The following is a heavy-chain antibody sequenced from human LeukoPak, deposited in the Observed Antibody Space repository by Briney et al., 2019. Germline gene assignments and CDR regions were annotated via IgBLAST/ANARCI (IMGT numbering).Heavy chain of an antibody. CDR1: GGSISSGGYS. J-gene: IGHJ5*02. CDR3: TRVFESGSYLDWFDP. Sequence: ASETLSLTCAVSGGSISSGGYSWSWIRQPPRKGLEWIGEINHSGSTNYNPSLKSRVATSVDTSKNQFSLKLSSVTAADTAVYYCTRVFESGSYLDWFDPWGQGTLVTVSS. D-gene: IGHD6-6*01. CDR2: INHSGST. V-gene: IGHV4-30-2*01.